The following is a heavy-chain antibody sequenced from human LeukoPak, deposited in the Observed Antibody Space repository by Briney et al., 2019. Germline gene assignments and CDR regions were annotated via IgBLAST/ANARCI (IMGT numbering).Heavy chain of an antibody. D-gene: IGHD3-10*01. CDR3: ARDPLSITMVRGHYYYGMDV. V-gene: IGHV3-30-3*01. Sequence: PGGSLRLSCAASGFTFSSYAMSWVRQAPGKGLEWVAVISYDGSNKYYADSVKGRFTISRDNSKNTLYLQMNSLRAEDTAVYYCARDPLSITMVRGHYYYGMDVWGQGTTVTVSS. J-gene: IGHJ6*02. CDR1: GFTFSSYA. CDR2: ISYDGSNK.